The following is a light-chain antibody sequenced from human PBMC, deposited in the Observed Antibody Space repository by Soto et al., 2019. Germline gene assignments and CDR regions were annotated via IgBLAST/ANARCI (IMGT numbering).Light chain of an antibody. CDR2: LGS. V-gene: IGKV3-20*01. CDR3: QQYDSSPLT. J-gene: IGKJ1*01. Sequence: EIVLTQTPGTLSLSPGDRATLSCRASQSVNNKYLAWYQQKPGQAPRLLIYLGSTRASGIPDRCSGSGSGTDLDLTISRLEPEDVAVYSCQQYDSSPLTLGQGTKVDFK. CDR1: QSVNNKY.